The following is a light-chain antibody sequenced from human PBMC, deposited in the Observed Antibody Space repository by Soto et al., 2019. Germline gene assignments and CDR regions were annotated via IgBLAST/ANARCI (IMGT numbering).Light chain of an antibody. Sequence: IVMSKSPASLAVATRERVTFSCRASQGVCRKLAWYQHKPGQAPRLLISGASNRATGIPDRFSGSGSGTDFTLTISSLEPEDFAGYYCQQRSNWLPWTFGQGTKVDIK. V-gene: IGKV3-11*01. CDR1: QGVCRK. J-gene: IGKJ1*01. CDR3: QQRSNWLPWT. CDR2: GAS.